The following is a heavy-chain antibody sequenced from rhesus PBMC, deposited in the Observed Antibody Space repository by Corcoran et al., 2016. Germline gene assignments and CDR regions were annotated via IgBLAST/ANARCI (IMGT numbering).Heavy chain of an antibody. D-gene: IGHD5-42*01. V-gene: IGHV4-173*01. J-gene: IGHJ4*01. Sequence: QVQLQESGPGLVKPSETLSLTCAVSGGSISSNYWSWIRQPPGKGLDWIGRISGSGGRPDYNPPLQSRVTISTATSKIQFSLKLISVTAADTAVYYCARVGDSWLMDYWGQGVLVTVSS. CDR2: ISGSGGRP. CDR1: GGSISSNY. CDR3: ARVGDSWLMDY.